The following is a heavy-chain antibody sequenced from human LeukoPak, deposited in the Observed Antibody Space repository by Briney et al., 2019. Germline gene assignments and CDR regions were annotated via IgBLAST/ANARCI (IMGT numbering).Heavy chain of an antibody. Sequence: PGRSLRLSCAASGFTFSSYGMHWVRQAPGKGLEWVAVIWYDGSNKYYADSVKGRFTISRDNSKNTLYLQMNSLRAEDTAVYYCAKGPGYGSYYFDLWGQGTLVTVSS. CDR2: IWYDGSNK. CDR1: GFTFSSYG. CDR3: AKGPGYGSYYFDL. J-gene: IGHJ4*02. V-gene: IGHV3-33*06. D-gene: IGHD3-10*01.